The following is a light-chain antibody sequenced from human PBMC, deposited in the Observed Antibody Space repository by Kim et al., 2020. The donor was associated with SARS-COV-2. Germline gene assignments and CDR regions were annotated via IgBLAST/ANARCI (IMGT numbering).Light chain of an antibody. CDR2: DVS. CDR3: SSYTSSSTWV. V-gene: IGLV2-14*04. J-gene: IGLJ3*02. Sequence: GQPTTISCTGTSSDVGGYEYVSWYQQHPGKAPKLMIYDVSKRPSGVSNRFSGSKSGNTAFLTISGLQAEDETDYYCSSYTSSSTWVFGGGTQLTVL. CDR1: SSDVGGYEY.